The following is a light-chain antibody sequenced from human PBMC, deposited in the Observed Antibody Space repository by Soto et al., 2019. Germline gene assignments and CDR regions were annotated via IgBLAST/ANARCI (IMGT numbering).Light chain of an antibody. CDR3: HQYASSRT. Sequence: EIVLTQSPVTLSLSPGERATLSCRASQSVSSRYFAWYQQKPGQAPSLLIYAASSMAAGIPDRFSGSGSGTDFSLTISRLEPEDFAVYYCHQYASSRTFGPGTKVE. CDR2: AAS. CDR1: QSVSSRY. V-gene: IGKV3-20*01. J-gene: IGKJ1*01.